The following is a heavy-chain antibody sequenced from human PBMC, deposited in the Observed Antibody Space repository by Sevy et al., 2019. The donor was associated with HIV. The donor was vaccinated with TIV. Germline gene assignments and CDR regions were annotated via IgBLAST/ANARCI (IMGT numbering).Heavy chain of an antibody. V-gene: IGHV3-21*01. Sequence: GGSVRLSCAASGFTFSSNTMNWVRQAPGKGVEWVSSISSRSSYIYYTDSVKGRFITSRDDAKNSLYLDMHSLRVEDTAVYYCAKNPVWDDGSSPIDYWGQGTLVTVSS. CDR3: AKNPVWDDGSSPIDY. CDR1: GFTFSSNT. CDR2: ISSRSSYI. D-gene: IGHD1-1*01. J-gene: IGHJ4*02.